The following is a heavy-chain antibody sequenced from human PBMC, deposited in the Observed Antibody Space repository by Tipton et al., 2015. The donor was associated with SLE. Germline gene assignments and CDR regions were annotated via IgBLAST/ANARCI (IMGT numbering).Heavy chain of an antibody. CDR2: IDPSDSYT. D-gene: IGHD3-22*01. J-gene: IGHJ4*02. V-gene: IGHV5-10-1*01. CDR1: GYSFTSYW. Sequence: QLVQSGAEVKKPGESLRISCKGSGYSFTSYWISWVRQMPGKGLEWMGRIDPSDSYTNYSPSFQGHVTISADKSISTAYLQWSSLKASDTAMYYCARRLGYDSSGYYDYFDYWGQGTLVTVSS. CDR3: ARRLGYDSSGYYDYFDY.